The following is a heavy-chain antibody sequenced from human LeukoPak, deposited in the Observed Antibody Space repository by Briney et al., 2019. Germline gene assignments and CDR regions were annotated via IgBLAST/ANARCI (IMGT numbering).Heavy chain of an antibody. Sequence: GGSLRLSCAASGFTFSSYWMHWVRQAPGKGLVWVSRINGDGTTTSYADSVKGRFTISRDNAKNTLYLQMNSLRAEDTAVYYCAKDLMGYSYGSSDYWGQGTLVTVSS. CDR3: AKDLMGYSYGSSDY. V-gene: IGHV3-74*01. CDR1: GFTFSSYW. J-gene: IGHJ4*02. CDR2: INGDGTTT. D-gene: IGHD5-18*01.